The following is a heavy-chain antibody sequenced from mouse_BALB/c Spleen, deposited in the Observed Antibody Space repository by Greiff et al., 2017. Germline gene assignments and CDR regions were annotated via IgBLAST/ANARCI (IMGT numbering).Heavy chain of an antibody. V-gene: IGHV1-69*02. CDR3: ARTGVITTATFAY. CDR2: IDPSDSYT. D-gene: IGHD1-2*01. CDR1: GYTFTSYW. J-gene: IGHJ3*01. Sequence: QVQLQQPGAELVKPGASVKLSCKASGYTFTSYWMHWVKQRPGQGLEWIGEIDPSDSYTNYNQKFKGKATLTVDKSSSTAYMQLSSLTSEDSAVYYCARTGVITTATFAYWGQGTLVTVSA.